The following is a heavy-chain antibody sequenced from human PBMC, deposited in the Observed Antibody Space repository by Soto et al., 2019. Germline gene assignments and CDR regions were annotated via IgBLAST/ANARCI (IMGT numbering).Heavy chain of an antibody. CDR2: INPIVSMS. J-gene: IGHJ4*02. CDR1: GDTFSFYT. Sequence: QVQLVQSGTEVKKPGSSVKVSCKASGDTFSFYTINWVRQAPGLGLEWVGRINPIVSMSNYAQKFQGRVSRTQEKSTSTAYMELRSLRSDDTAMYFCAASYGSGYRAFDYWGQGALVIVSS. V-gene: IGHV1-69*02. D-gene: IGHD3-10*01. CDR3: AASYGSGYRAFDY.